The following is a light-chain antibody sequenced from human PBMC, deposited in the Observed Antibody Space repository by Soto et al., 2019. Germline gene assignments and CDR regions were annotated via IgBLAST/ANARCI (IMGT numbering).Light chain of an antibody. J-gene: IGLJ1*01. Sequence: QSVLTQPDSVSGSPGQSVTISCTGTSSDIGAHPYASWYQHHPGKAPKLLIYDVSSRPSGVSDRFSGSKSGSTASLTISGLQAEDEAHYYCSSYTLRNIVVVGTGTKV. CDR2: DVS. CDR3: SSYTLRNIVV. V-gene: IGLV2-14*01. CDR1: SSDIGAHPY.